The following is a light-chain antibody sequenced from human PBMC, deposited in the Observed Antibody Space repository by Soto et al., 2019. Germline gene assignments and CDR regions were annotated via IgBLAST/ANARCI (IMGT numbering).Light chain of an antibody. V-gene: IGKV1-5*01. Sequence: DIQMTQSPSTLSGSVGDRVTITCRASQTISSWLAWYQQKPGKAPKLLIYDASDLDSGVPSRFSGNGSGTEFTLTISSLQPDDFATYYCQQYNSYSRPFGQGTKLEI. J-gene: IGKJ2*01. CDR3: QQYNSYSRP. CDR2: DAS. CDR1: QTISSW.